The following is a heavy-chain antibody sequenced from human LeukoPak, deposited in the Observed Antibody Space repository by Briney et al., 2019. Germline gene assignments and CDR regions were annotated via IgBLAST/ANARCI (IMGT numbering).Heavy chain of an antibody. Sequence: ALVKVSCKASGYPFTDYYMHWVRQAPGQGLEWMGWINPNRGGTNYAQKFQGRITMTRDTSITTVYMELSSLTSDDTAVYYCGSGQWLVGVFYWGQGTLVTVSS. J-gene: IGHJ4*02. V-gene: IGHV1-2*02. D-gene: IGHD6-19*01. CDR3: GSGQWLVGVFY. CDR2: INPNRGGT. CDR1: GYPFTDYY.